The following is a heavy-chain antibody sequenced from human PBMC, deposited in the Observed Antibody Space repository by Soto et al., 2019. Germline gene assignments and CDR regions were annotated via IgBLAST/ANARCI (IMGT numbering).Heavy chain of an antibody. J-gene: IGHJ4*02. CDR2: IYRGGDI. V-gene: IGHV3-66*01. CDR1: GFFVTNYY. Sequence: EVQVVESGGGLVQPGGSLRLSCAASGFFVTNYYMSWFRQAPGKGLECVSVIYRGGDIYYADSVQGRFTTSRDTSRTSLDLQMNSLRVEDTAVYYCARDRREGDTMWGQGVVVTVSS. CDR3: ARDRREGDTM. D-gene: IGHD3-16*01.